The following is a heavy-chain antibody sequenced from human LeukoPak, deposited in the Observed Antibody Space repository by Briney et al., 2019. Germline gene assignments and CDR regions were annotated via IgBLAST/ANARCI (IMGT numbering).Heavy chain of an antibody. V-gene: IGHV4-4*07. CDR1: GGSITSFY. Sequence: SETLSLTCTVSGGSITSFYWSWIRQPAGKGLEWIGRMYSSGSTNYNPSLKSRVTISVDTSKNQFSLKLSSVTAADTAVYYCARMSTGDYFDYWGQGTLVTVSS. CDR3: ARMSTGDYFDY. J-gene: IGHJ4*02. D-gene: IGHD4-11*01. CDR2: MYSSGST.